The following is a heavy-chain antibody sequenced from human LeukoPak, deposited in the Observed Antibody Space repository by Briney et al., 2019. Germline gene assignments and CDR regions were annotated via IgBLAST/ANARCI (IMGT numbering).Heavy chain of an antibody. CDR3: AKGGRGYSYGSLDY. J-gene: IGHJ4*02. CDR1: GFTFSKYW. Sequence: GGSLRLSCAASGFTFSKYWMHWVRQAPGKGLVWVSPISDSGASTYYADSVKGRFTISRDNSKNTLYLQMNSLRVEDTAVYYCAKGGRGYSYGSLDYWGQGTLVTVSS. CDR2: ISDSGAST. D-gene: IGHD5-18*01. V-gene: IGHV3-23*01.